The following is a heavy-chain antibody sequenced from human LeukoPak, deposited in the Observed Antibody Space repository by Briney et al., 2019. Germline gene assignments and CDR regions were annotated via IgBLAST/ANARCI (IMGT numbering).Heavy chain of an antibody. V-gene: IGHV4-61*02. CDR1: GGSISSGSYY. Sequence: PSETLSLTCTVSGGSISSGSYYWSWIRQPAGKGLEWIGRIYTSGSTNYNPSLKSRVTISVDTSKNQFSLKMSSVTAADTAVYYCARDSYDILTGYRYFDYWGQGTLVTVSS. CDR3: ARDSYDILTGYRYFDY. D-gene: IGHD3-9*01. J-gene: IGHJ4*02. CDR2: IYTSGST.